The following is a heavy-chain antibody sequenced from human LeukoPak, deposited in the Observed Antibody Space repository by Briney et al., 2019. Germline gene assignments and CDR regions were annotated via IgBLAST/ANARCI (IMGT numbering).Heavy chain of an antibody. CDR2: INTDGSRI. Sequence: GGSLRLSCAASGFTFSNYWMHWVRQAPGKGLVWVSRINTDGSRITYADSVKGRFTISRDNAMNTVYLQMNSLRAEDTAVYYCARDPDSSGGDYWGQGTLVTVSS. CDR3: ARDPDSSGGDY. J-gene: IGHJ4*02. CDR1: GFTFSNYW. D-gene: IGHD3-22*01. V-gene: IGHV3-74*01.